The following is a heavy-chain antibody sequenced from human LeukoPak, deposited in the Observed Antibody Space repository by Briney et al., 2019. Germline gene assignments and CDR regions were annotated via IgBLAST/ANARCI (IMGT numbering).Heavy chain of an antibody. CDR3: ARTGLQLWSDAFDI. CDR1: GGTFSSYA. V-gene: IGHV1-69*05. J-gene: IGHJ3*02. Sequence: SVKVSCKASGGTFSSYAISWVRQVPGQGLEWMGRIIPIFGTANYAQKFQGRVTITTDESTSTAYMELSSLRSEDTAVYYCARTGLQLWSDAFDIWGQGTMVTVSS. D-gene: IGHD5-18*01. CDR2: IIPIFGTA.